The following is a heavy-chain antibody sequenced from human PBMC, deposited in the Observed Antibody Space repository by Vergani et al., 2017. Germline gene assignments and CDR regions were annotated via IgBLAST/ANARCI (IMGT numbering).Heavy chain of an antibody. CDR2: IYPGDSDT. Sequence: EVQLVQSGAEVKKPGESLKISCKGSGYSFTGYWIGWVRQMPGKGLEWMGIIYPGDSDTRYSPSFQGQVTISTDKSISTAYLQWSSLKASDTAMYYCARRELYCSSTSCSFDYWGQGTLVTVSS. CDR1: GYSFTGYW. D-gene: IGHD2-2*01. CDR3: ARRELYCSSTSCSFDY. J-gene: IGHJ4*02. V-gene: IGHV5-51*03.